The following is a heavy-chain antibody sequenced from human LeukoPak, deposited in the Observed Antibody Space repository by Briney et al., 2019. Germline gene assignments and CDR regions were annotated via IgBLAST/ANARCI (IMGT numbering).Heavy chain of an antibody. CDR2: IYYSGST. V-gene: IGHV4-61*05. CDR1: GGSISSSSYY. Sequence: PSETLSLTCTVSGGSISSSSYYWGWIRQPPGKGLEWIGYIYYSGSTNYNPSLKSRVTISVDTSKNQFSLKLSSVTAADTAVYYCAGQYCTGGVCYSTLQADWFDPWGQGTLVTVSS. J-gene: IGHJ5*02. CDR3: AGQYCTGGVCYSTLQADWFDP. D-gene: IGHD2-8*02.